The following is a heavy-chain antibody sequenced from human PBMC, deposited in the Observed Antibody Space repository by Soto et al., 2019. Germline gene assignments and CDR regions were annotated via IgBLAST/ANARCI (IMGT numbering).Heavy chain of an antibody. CDR1: GYTFTSYY. V-gene: IGHV1-46*01. D-gene: IGHD2-15*01. J-gene: IGHJ6*02. CDR2: INPSGGST. CDR3: ARDLGYCCGGCLFPFHSYGMDV. Sequence: ASVKVSCKASGYTFTSYYMHWVRQAPGQGLEWMGIINPSGGSTSYAQKFQGRVTMTRDTSTSTVYMELSSLRSEDTAVYYCARDLGYCCGGCLFPFHSYGMDVWGPGTTVTVSS.